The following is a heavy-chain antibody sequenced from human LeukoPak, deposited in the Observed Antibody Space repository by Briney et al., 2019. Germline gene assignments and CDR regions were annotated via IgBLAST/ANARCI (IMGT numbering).Heavy chain of an antibody. CDR3: ARMGEADYDGNSDRLDP. J-gene: IGHJ5*02. D-gene: IGHD4-23*01. V-gene: IGHV4-4*07. CDR2: IYTSGST. Sequence: SDTLSLTCSVSGGSIDNYYWNWFRQPAGKGLEWIGRIYTSGSTHYNPSLMSRVTMSVDTSKNQFSLKVTSVTAADTAVYYCARMGEADYDGNSDRLDPWGQGILVPVSS. CDR1: GGSIDNYY.